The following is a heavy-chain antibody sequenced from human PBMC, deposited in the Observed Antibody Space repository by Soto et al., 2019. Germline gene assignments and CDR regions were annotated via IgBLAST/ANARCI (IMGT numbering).Heavy chain of an antibody. J-gene: IGHJ4*02. Sequence: EVQLVESGGGLVQPGGSLRLSCAASGFTFSSYWMHWVRQAPGKGLVWVSRINSDGSSTTYADSVKGRFTISRDNAKNTLNLKLSRLRAEDTAVYYCARDQGDCSGGSCYGAGYWGRGTLVTVSS. CDR1: GFTFSSYW. CDR3: ARDQGDCSGGSCYGAGY. CDR2: INSDGSST. D-gene: IGHD2-15*01. V-gene: IGHV3-74*01.